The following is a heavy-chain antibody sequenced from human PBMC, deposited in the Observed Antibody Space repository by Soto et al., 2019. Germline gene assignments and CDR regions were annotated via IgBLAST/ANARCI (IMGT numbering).Heavy chain of an antibody. CDR3: ARDRCGGDCYDAFDI. CDR2: IIPILGIA. J-gene: IGHJ3*02. CDR1: GGTFSSYA. Sequence: SVKVSCKASGGTFSSYAISWVRQAPGQGLEWMGGIIPILGIANYAQKFQGRVTITADKSTSTAYMELSSLRSEDAAVYYCARDRCGGDCYDAFDIWGQGTMVTVSS. V-gene: IGHV1-69*10. D-gene: IGHD2-21*02.